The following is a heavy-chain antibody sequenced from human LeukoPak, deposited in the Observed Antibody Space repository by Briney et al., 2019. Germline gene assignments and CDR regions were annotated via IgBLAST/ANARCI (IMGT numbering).Heavy chain of an antibody. V-gene: IGHV1-18*01. J-gene: IGHJ5*02. Sequence: ASVKVSCKASGYTFTSYGISWVRQAPGQGLEWMGGISAYNGNTNYAQKLQGRVTMTTDTSTSTAYMELRSLRSDDTAVYYCARIFPGIAAAANWFDPWGQGTLVTVSS. CDR3: ARIFPGIAAAANWFDP. CDR1: GYTFTSYG. CDR2: ISAYNGNT. D-gene: IGHD6-13*01.